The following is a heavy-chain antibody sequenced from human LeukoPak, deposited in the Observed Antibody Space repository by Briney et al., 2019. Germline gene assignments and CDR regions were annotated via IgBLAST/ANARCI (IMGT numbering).Heavy chain of an antibody. CDR1: GYTLTSYG. D-gene: IGHD2-15*01. CDR3: ARPIRRYCSGGSCPFDY. CDR2: LSTYNGNT. Sequence: ASVKVSCKASGYTLTSYGISWVRQAPGQGLEWMGWLSTYNGNTNYAQKLQGRVTMTTDTSTSTAYMELRSLRSDDTAVYYCARPIRRYCSGGSCPFDYWGQGTLVTVSS. J-gene: IGHJ4*02. V-gene: IGHV1-18*01.